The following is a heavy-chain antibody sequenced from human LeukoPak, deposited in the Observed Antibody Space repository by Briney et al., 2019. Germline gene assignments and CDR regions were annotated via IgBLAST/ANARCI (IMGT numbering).Heavy chain of an antibody. D-gene: IGHD1-26*01. CDR2: IPGSGGAT. J-gene: IGHJ4*02. CDR1: GFTFSSYA. CDR3: VRDLGGRSGH. V-gene: IGHV3-23*01. Sequence: PGGSLRLSCEASGFTFSSYAIRWVRQAPGTGLEWVSSIPGSGGATYYADSVRGRFSISRDSSKNTVYLQMNSLRAEDTAVYYCVRDLGGRSGHWGQGTLVTVSS.